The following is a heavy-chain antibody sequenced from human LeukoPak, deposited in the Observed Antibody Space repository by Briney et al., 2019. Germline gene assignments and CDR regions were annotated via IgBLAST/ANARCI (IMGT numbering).Heavy chain of an antibody. V-gene: IGHV3-74*01. J-gene: IGHJ3*02. CDR1: GFTFSSYW. CDR2: INGDGSST. D-gene: IGHD2-2*01. CDR3: ARRGLVPAFDI. Sequence: GGSLRLSCAAAGFTFSSYWMHWVRQAPGKGLVWVSRINGDGSSTTYADAVKGRFTISRDNAKNTLYLQMSSLRAEDTAVYYCARRGLVPAFDIWGQGTMVTVAS.